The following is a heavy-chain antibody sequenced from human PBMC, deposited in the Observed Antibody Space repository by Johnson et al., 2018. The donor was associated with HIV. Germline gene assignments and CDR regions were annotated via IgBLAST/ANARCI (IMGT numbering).Heavy chain of an antibody. D-gene: IGHD3-9*01. V-gene: IGHV3-30*04. J-gene: IGHJ3*02. Sequence: QVQLVESGGGVVQPGRSLRLSCAASGFTFSSYAMHWVRQAPGKGREWEAVIPYDGSNKYYADSVQGRFTISRDNSKNTLYLHMNSLRAEDTAVYYCASIYYDILTGYYYDAFDIWGQGTMVTVSS. CDR3: ASIYYDILTGYYYDAFDI. CDR1: GFTFSSYA. CDR2: IPYDGSNK.